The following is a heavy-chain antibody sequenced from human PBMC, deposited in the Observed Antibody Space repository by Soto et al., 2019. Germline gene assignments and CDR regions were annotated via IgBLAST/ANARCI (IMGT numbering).Heavy chain of an antibody. CDR3: ARGPGGYYYYYYGMDV. CDR2: ISSSSSTI. D-gene: IGHD1-26*01. Sequence: GGSLRLSCAASGFTFSSYSMNWVRQAPGKGLEWVSYISSSSSTIYYADSVKGRFTISRDNAKNSLYLQMNSLRDEDTALYYCARGPGGYYYYYYGMDVWGQGTTVTVSS. CDR1: GFTFSSYS. J-gene: IGHJ6*02. V-gene: IGHV3-48*02.